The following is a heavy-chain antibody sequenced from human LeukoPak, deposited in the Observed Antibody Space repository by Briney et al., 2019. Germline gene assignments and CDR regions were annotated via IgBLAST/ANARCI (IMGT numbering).Heavy chain of an antibody. CDR1: GGSFSGYY. CDR3: ARYGSGSYPAVFDY. D-gene: IGHD3-10*01. CDR2: INHSGST. V-gene: IGHV4-34*01. J-gene: IGHJ4*02. Sequence: SETLSLTCAVYGGSFSGYYWSWIRQPPGKGLEWIWEINHSGSTNYNPSLKSRVTISVDTSKNQFSLKLSSVTAADTAVYYCARYGSGSYPAVFDYWGQGTLVTVSS.